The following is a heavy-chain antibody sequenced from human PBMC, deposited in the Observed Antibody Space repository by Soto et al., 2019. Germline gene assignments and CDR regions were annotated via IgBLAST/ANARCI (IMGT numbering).Heavy chain of an antibody. V-gene: IGHV3-43*01. CDR2: ISCDGGRT. J-gene: IGHJ4*02. CDR3: ARASYDVLTGHKRYFDH. CDR1: GFSFEDYT. Sequence: GSLRLPGSASGFSFEDYTMHWVRHTPGKGPEWISLISCDGGRTLYSDSVKGRFIISRDNSKNSLYLQMNSLTTEDTALYFCARASYDVLTGHKRYFDHWGQGTLVTVYS. D-gene: IGHD3-9*01.